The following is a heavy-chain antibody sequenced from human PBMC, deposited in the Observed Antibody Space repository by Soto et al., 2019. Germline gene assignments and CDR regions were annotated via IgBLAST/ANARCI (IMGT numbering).Heavy chain of an antibody. D-gene: IGHD2-15*01. J-gene: IGHJ5*02. CDR3: ARYVLLVVVSATRAAGWLDP. CDR2: IIPIFGTS. V-gene: IGHV1-69*01. CDR1: GGSFSSNT. Sequence: QLQLVQSGAEVKKPGSSVNVSCKTSGGSFSSNTITWVRQAPGQGLEWMGGIIPIFGTSNYAQKFQGRVTIAADESTNTVYMELSRLRYEDTAVYYCARYVLLVVVSATRAAGWLDPWGQVTLVTVSS.